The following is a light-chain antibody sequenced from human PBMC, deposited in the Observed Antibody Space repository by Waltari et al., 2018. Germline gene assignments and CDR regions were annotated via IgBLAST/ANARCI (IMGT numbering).Light chain of an antibody. V-gene: IGKV3-11*01. CDR2: DSS. J-gene: IGKJ3*01. CDR3: QQRNNWPPVT. Sequence: ETVLTQSPATLSLSPGDRPTLSCRASQNIGNDLAWYQQRPGQALRLLIYDSSTRATGIPARFSGRGSGTDFTLTISSLEPEDVATYFCQQRNNWPPVTFGPGTILDIK. CDR1: QNIGND.